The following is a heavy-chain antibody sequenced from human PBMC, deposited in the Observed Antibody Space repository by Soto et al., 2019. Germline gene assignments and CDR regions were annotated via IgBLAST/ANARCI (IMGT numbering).Heavy chain of an antibody. D-gene: IGHD6-19*01. J-gene: IGHJ4*02. V-gene: IGHV2-70*11. CDR3: ARISTAVAGSAFDY. Sequence: SGPNAGEPTQTLTLTCTFSGFSLSTSGMCVSWIRQPPGKALEWLARIDWDDDKYYSTSLKTRLTISKDTSKNQVVLTMTNMDPVDTATYYCARISTAVAGSAFDYWGQGALVTVSS. CDR1: GFSLSTSGMC. CDR2: IDWDDDK.